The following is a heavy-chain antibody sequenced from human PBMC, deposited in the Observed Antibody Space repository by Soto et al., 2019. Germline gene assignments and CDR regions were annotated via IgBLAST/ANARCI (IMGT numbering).Heavy chain of an antibody. CDR1: GYTFTSYA. Sequence: ASVKVSCKASGYTFTSYAMHWVRQAPGQRLEWMGWINAGNGNTKYSQKFQGRVTITRDTSASTAYMELSSLRSEDTAVYYCARGKVQPTPGSWFDPWGQGTLVTVSS. D-gene: IGHD1-1*01. CDR2: INAGNGNT. V-gene: IGHV1-3*01. CDR3: ARGKVQPTPGSWFDP. J-gene: IGHJ5*02.